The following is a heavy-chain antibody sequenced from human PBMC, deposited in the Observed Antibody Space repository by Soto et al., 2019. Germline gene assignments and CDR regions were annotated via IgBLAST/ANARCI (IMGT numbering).Heavy chain of an antibody. J-gene: IGHJ4*02. Sequence: SVKVSCKASGGTFSSYAISWVRQAPGQGLEWMGGIIPIFGTANYAQKFQGRVTITADKSTSTAYMELSSLRSEDTAVYYCARREWLRSTLFDYWGQGTLVTVS. V-gene: IGHV1-69*06. CDR3: ARREWLRSTLFDY. CDR2: IIPIFGTA. D-gene: IGHD5-12*01. CDR1: GGTFSSYA.